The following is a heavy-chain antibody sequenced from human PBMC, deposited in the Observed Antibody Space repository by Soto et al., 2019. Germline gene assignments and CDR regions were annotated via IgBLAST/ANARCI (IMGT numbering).Heavy chain of an antibody. Sequence: SETRSRTWVVSGASMSRRNWWSLFRQSPAKGLEWIGEIYHTGTTNYNPSLKSRVTLSVDKSKNQFSLTLTSVTAADTAVYYCVKRSIVPLNWFDPSGQGTLVTVSS. CDR1: GASMSRRNW. CDR3: VKRSIVPLNWFDP. J-gene: IGHJ5*02. CDR2: IYHTGTT. V-gene: IGHV4-4*02. D-gene: IGHD2-8*01.